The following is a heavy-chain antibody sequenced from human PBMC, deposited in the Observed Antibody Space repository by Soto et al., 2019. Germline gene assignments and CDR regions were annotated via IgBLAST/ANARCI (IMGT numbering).Heavy chain of an antibody. CDR1: DDSINSDKYY. CDR3: ARLEGLATISYYFDF. Sequence: QLQLQESGPGLVKPSETLSLTCSVSDDSINSDKYYWGWIRQPPGKGLEWIGSIYYRGNAYYNPSLQTRVTISLDKSKSQFSLQLNSVTAADSAVYFCARLEGLATISYYFDFWGPGALVTVSS. D-gene: IGHD3-9*01. V-gene: IGHV4-39*01. J-gene: IGHJ4*02. CDR2: IYYRGNA.